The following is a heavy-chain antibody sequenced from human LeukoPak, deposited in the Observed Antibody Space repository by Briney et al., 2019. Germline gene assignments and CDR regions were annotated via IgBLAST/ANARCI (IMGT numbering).Heavy chain of an antibody. CDR1: AFTLSMHW. CDR3: VRDDSRYGGSPGY. V-gene: IGHV3-7*01. Sequence: GGSLRLSCAASAFTLSMHWMSWVRQAPGKGREWVANTKEDGSETYYVDSATGRFTISRDNAKNSLYLQKNSLRAEDTAVYYCVRDDSRYGGSPGYWGQGTLVIV. CDR2: TKEDGSET. J-gene: IGHJ4*02. D-gene: IGHD1-26*01.